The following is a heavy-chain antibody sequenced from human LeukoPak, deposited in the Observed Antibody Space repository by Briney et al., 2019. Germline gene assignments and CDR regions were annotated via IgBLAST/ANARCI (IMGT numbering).Heavy chain of an antibody. CDR1: GGSISSYW. Sequence: SETLSLTCTVSGGSISSYWWIWIRQPPGKGLEWIGNIYYSGSTKYNPSLKSRVTISVDTSKNQFSLKLSSVTAADTAVYYCAINSRDGYWYFDLWGRGTLVTVSS. D-gene: IGHD5-24*01. CDR2: IYYSGST. CDR3: AINSRDGYWYFDL. V-gene: IGHV4-59*08. J-gene: IGHJ2*01.